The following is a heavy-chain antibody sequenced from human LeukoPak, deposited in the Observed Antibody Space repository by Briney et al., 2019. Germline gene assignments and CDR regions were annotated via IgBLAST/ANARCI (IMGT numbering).Heavy chain of an antibody. CDR3: ARDKGDYDTSGSLFIF. CDR2: IKQDGSET. CDR1: GFTFSRYW. D-gene: IGHD3-22*01. V-gene: IGHV3-7*03. Sequence: GGSLRLSCAASGFTFSRYWMSWVRQAPRKGLEWVANIKQDGSETYYVDSMKGRFTISRDNAKNSLYLQMNSLRAEDTAVYYCARDKGDYDTSGSLFIFGGQGTLVTVSS. J-gene: IGHJ4*02.